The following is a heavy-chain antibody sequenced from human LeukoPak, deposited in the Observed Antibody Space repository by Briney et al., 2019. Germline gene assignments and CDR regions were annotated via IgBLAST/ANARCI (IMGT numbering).Heavy chain of an antibody. CDR2: ISWNSGSI. J-gene: IGHJ5*02. V-gene: IGHV3-9*01. CDR3: AKAVDTAMVSAGFDP. Sequence: QPGRSLRLSCAASGFTFDDYAMHWVRQAPGKGLEWVSGISWNSGSIGYADSVKGRFTISRDNAKNSLYLQMNSLRAEDTALYYCAKAVDTAMVSAGFDPWGQGTLVTVSS. D-gene: IGHD5-18*01. CDR1: GFTFDDYA.